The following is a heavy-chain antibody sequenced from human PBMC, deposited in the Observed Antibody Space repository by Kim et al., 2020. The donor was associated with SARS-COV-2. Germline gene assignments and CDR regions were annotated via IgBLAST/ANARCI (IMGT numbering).Heavy chain of an antibody. CDR2: IYYSGST. D-gene: IGHD3-16*01. V-gene: IGHV4-59*13. J-gene: IGHJ4*02. CDR3: ARGFTFGGVLDY. CDR1: GGSISSYY. Sequence: SETLSLTCTVSGGSISSYYWSWIRQPPGKGLEWIGYIYYSGSTNYNPSLKSRVTRSVDTSKNQFSLKLSSVTAADTAVYYCARGFTFGGVLDYWGQGTLVTVSS.